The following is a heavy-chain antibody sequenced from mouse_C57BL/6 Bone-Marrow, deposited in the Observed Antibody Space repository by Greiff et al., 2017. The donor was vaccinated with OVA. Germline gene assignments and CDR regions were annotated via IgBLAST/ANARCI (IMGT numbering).Heavy chain of an antibody. V-gene: IGHV1-61*01. Sequence: QVQLQQPGAELVRPGSSVKLSCKASGYTFTSYWMDWVKQRPGQGLECIGNIYPSDSETHYNQKFKDKATLTVDKSSSTSYMQLSILTSEDSAVYYCARRRGYYAMDYWGQGTSVTVSS. CDR3: ARRRGYYAMDY. CDR1: GYTFTSYW. CDR2: IYPSDSET. J-gene: IGHJ4*01.